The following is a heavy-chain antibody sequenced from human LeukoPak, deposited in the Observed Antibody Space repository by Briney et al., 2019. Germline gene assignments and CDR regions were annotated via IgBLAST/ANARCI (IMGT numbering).Heavy chain of an antibody. Sequence: GGSLRLSCAVSGFTFSSYAMSWVRQAPGKGLEWVSTISGSGGSTYYADSVEGRFTISRDNSKNTLYLQMSSLRAEDTAVYYCAKLPLAPHYYYYGMDVWGQGTTVTVSS. CDR3: AKLPLAPHYYYYGMDV. J-gene: IGHJ6*02. CDR1: GFTFSSYA. D-gene: IGHD6-13*01. V-gene: IGHV3-23*01. CDR2: ISGSGGST.